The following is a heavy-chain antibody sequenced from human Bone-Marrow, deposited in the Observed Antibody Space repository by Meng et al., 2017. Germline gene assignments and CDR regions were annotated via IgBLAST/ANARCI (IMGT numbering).Heavy chain of an antibody. Sequence: ASVKVSCKASGYTFTSYGISWLRQAPGQGPEWMGWISGYNGNTKYAQMLQGRVTMTTDTSTNTAYMELRNLRSDDTAVYYCARDGNGRDTWSWFGPWGQGSLVTVAS. CDR2: ISGYNGNT. V-gene: IGHV1-18*01. J-gene: IGHJ5*02. D-gene: IGHD2-8*01. CDR3: ARDGNGRDTWSWFGP. CDR1: GYTFTSYG.